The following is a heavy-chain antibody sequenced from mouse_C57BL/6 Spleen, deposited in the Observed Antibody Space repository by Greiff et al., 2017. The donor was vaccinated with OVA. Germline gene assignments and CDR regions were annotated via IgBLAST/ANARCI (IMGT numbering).Heavy chain of an antibody. CDR3: ARGYYGSSYVGWYFDV. J-gene: IGHJ1*03. V-gene: IGHV1-54*01. CDR1: GYAFTNYL. Sequence: QVQLQQSGAKLVRPGTSVKVSCKASGYAFTNYLIEWVKQRPGQGLEWIGVINPGSGGTNYNEKFKGKATLTADQSSSTAYMQLSSLTSEDAAVYFCARGYYGSSYVGWYFDVWGTGTTVTVSS. D-gene: IGHD1-1*01. CDR2: INPGSGGT.